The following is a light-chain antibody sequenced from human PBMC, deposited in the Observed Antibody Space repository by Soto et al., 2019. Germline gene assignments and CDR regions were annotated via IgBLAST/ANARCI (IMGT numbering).Light chain of an antibody. CDR2: SND. V-gene: IGLV1-44*01. CDR3: AAWDDSLNGVV. Sequence: VLTQPPSASGTPGQRVTISCSGSSSNIGSITVNWYQQLPGTAPKLLIYSNDQRPSGVPDRFSGSKSGTSASLAISGLQSEDEADYYCAAWDDSLNGVVIGGGTKLTVL. J-gene: IGLJ2*01. CDR1: SSNIGSIT.